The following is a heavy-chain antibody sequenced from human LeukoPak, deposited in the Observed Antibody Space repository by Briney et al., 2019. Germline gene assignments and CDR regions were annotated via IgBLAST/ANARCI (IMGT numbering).Heavy chain of an antibody. V-gene: IGHV1-69*13. CDR2: IIPIFGTT. CDR3: ARVKSTYYDSSGYSHFDY. J-gene: IGHJ4*02. D-gene: IGHD3-22*01. CDR1: GGTFISYG. Sequence: SVKVSCKASGGTFISYGISWVRQAPGQGLEWMGGIIPIFGTTNYAQKFQGRVTITADESTSTAYMELSSLRSEDTAVYYCARVKSTYYDSSGYSHFDYWGQGTLVTVSS.